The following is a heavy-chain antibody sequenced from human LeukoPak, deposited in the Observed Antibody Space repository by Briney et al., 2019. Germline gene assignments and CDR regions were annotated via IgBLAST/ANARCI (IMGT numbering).Heavy chain of an antibody. CDR2: INTNTGNP. V-gene: IGHV7-4-1*02. J-gene: IGHJ5*02. CDR1: GYTFTSYA. D-gene: IGHD2-8*01. Sequence: ASVKVSCKASGYTFTSYAMNWVRQAPGQGLEWMGWINTNTGNPTYAQGFTGRFVFSLDTSVSTAYLQISSLKAEDTAVYYCARDGGYCTNGVCYTWWFDPWGQGTLVTVSS. CDR3: ARDGGYCTNGVCYTWWFDP.